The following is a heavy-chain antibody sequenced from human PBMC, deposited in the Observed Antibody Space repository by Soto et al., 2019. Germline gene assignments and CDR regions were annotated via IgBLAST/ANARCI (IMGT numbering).Heavy chain of an antibody. D-gene: IGHD6-6*01. CDR1: GATLSDFT. V-gene: IGHV3-23*01. Sequence: PGGSLRLPCAVSGATLSDFTRTWIRQSPGKGLEWVSAISGGGLSTYYAAPVKGRFTISRDNSKTTLYLQMNSLRAEATAVYYCARCRAALDNWDRGTMVTFSS. CDR3: ARCRAALDN. CDR2: ISGGGLST. J-gene: IGHJ4*01.